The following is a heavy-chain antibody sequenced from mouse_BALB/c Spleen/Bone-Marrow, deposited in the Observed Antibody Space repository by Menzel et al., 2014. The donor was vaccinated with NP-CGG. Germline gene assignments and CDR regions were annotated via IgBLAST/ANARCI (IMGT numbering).Heavy chain of an antibody. CDR2: IAPGTGTT. V-gene: IGHV1S41*01. D-gene: IGHD2-3*01. CDR1: GYTFTNFW. CDR3: ARYDYVMDY. Sequence: DLVKPWASVKLSCKASGYTFTNFWINWIKQRPGQGLEWIGRIAPGTGTTYYNEMFKGKATLTVDTSSSTAYIQLSSLSSEDSAVCFCARYDYVMDYWGQGTSVTVSS. J-gene: IGHJ4*01.